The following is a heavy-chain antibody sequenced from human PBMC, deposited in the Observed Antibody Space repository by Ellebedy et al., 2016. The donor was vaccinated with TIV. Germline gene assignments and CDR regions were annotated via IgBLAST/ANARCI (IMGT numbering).Heavy chain of an antibody. CDR1: GFTFSNYA. CDR3: AIYRQTAEEGY. Sequence: GGSLRLSXVASGFTFSNYAMSWVRQAPGKGLEWVSAISGGSGDNTYYPDSVKGRFTISRDNSKNTLYLQMNSLTVQDTAVYYCAIYRQTAEEGYWGQGTLVTVSS. V-gene: IGHV3-23*01. J-gene: IGHJ4*02. D-gene: IGHD2-21*02. CDR2: ISGGSGDNT.